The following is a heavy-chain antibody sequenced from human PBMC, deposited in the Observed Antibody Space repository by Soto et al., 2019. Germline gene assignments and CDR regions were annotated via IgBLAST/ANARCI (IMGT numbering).Heavy chain of an antibody. CDR2: IYSGGST. D-gene: IGHD3-10*01. Sequence: EVQLVESGGGLVQPGGSLRLSCAASGFTVSSNYMSWVRQAPGKGLEWVSVIYSGGSTYYADSVKGRFTISRDNSKNTLYRQMNSLRAEDTAVYYCARDTFGSGSYYNAHWGQGTLVTVSS. CDR1: GFTVSSNY. CDR3: ARDTFGSGSYYNAH. J-gene: IGHJ4*02. V-gene: IGHV3-66*01.